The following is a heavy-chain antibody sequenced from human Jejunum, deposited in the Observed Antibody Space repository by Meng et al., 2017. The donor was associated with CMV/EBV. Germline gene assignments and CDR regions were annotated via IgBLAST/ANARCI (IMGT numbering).Heavy chain of an antibody. CDR3: ASPLLPYYDFWSDYYYFDY. CDR2: IGSTGIST. Sequence: YRMNGVRQAPGKGLTWVAYIGSTGISTYYADSVKGRFTSSRDIPQNSLYLQMNSLRAEDTAVYYCASPLLPYYDFWSDYYYFDYWGQGTLVTVSS. D-gene: IGHD3-3*01. V-gene: IGHV3-48*04. CDR1: YR. J-gene: IGHJ4*02.